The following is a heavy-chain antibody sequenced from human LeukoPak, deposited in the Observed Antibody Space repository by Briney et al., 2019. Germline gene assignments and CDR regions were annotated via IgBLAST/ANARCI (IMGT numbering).Heavy chain of an antibody. D-gene: IGHD1-1*01. CDR2: INPSGGNT. CDR3: ATTKQARRYFDY. CDR1: GFTFSSNP. J-gene: IGHJ4*02. Sequence: RGSLRLSCAGSGFTFSSNPLSWVRQAPGKGLKWVSAINPSGGNTYYADSVRGRFTISRDNSKNTLYLQMNTLRVEDTAVYYCATTKQARRYFDYWGQGTLVTVSS. V-gene: IGHV3-23*01.